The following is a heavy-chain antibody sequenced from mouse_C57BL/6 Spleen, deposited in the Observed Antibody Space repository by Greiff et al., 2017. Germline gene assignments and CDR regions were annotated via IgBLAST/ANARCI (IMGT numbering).Heavy chain of an antibody. Sequence: QVQLQQSGAELVRPGTSVKVSCKASGYAFTNYLIEWVKQRPGQGLEWIGVINPGSGGTNYNEKFKGKATLTADKSSRTAYMQLSSLTSEDSAVYFCARGEGAMDYWGQGTSVTVSS. V-gene: IGHV1-54*01. CDR1: GYAFTNYL. CDR2: INPGSGGT. J-gene: IGHJ4*01. CDR3: ARGEGAMDY.